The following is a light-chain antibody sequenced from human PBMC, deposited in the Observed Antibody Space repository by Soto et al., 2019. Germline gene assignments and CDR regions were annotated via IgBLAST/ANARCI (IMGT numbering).Light chain of an antibody. V-gene: IGKV3-15*01. CDR3: QQYNNWPQT. CDR2: GAS. J-gene: IGKJ2*01. CDR1: KSVSSN. Sequence: EIVMTQSPATLSVSPGERATLSCRASKSVSSNLAWYQQKPGQAHRLLIYGASTRATGIPARFSGSGSGTEFTLTISSLQSEDFAVYDCQQYNNWPQTFGQGTKREIK.